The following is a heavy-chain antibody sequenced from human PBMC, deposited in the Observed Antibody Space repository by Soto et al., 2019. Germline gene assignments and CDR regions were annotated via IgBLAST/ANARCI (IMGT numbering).Heavy chain of an antibody. CDR2: INHSGTT. CDR1: GGSFSGYY. J-gene: IGHJ4*02. V-gene: IGHV4-34*01. D-gene: IGHD4-17*01. CDR3: ARSGAHGDHGFLACFDY. Sequence: QVQLQQWGAGLLKPSETLSLTCAVYGGSFSGYYWTGSPHPPGKGLEWFGEINHSGTTNYTPSPKSRVTISVDTLKNQVSLKLSAVTAAVTAVYYFARSGAHGDHGFLACFDYWGQGTLVTVSS.